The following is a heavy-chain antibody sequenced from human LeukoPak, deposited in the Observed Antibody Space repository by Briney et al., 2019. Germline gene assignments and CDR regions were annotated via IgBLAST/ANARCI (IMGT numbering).Heavy chain of an antibody. CDR3: ARGIAVGQNWFDP. CDR1: GGSISNYY. J-gene: IGHJ5*02. V-gene: IGHV4-4*08. CDR2: IFTSENT. D-gene: IGHD6-19*01. Sequence: SETLSLTCTVSGGSISNYYWNWIRQPPGKGLEWIGRIFTSENTNYNPSLKSRVTISVDTSKNQFYLNLSSVTAADTAVYYCARGIAVGQNWFDPWGQGTLVTVSS.